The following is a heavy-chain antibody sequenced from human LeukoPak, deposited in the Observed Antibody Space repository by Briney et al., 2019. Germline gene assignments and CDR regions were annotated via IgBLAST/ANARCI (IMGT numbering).Heavy chain of an antibody. CDR3: ARGRYHDYGDLYYFDY. CDR2: INHSGST. V-gene: IGHV4-34*01. D-gene: IGHD4-17*01. Sequence: SETLSLTCAVYGGSFSGYYWSWIRQPPGKGLEWIGEINHSGSTNYNPSLKSRVTISVDTSKNQFSLKLSSVTAADTAVYYCARGRYHDYGDLYYFDYWGQGTLVTVSS. CDR1: GGSFSGYY. J-gene: IGHJ4*02.